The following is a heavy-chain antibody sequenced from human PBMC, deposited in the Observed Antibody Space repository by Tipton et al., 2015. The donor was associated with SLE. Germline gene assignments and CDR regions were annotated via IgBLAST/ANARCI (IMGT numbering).Heavy chain of an antibody. J-gene: IGHJ3*01. Sequence: SLRLSCAASGFTFHDYAMHWVRQAPGKGLQWVSGINWNGGNIGYADSVKGRFSISRDNAKNSLYLQMNSLKVEDTALYYCAKDMRVEIVIVPAAADGLDLWGHGTMVTVSS. CDR3: AKDMRVEIVIVPAAADGLDL. CDR2: INWNGGNI. D-gene: IGHD2-2*01. CDR1: GFTFHDYA. V-gene: IGHV3-9*01.